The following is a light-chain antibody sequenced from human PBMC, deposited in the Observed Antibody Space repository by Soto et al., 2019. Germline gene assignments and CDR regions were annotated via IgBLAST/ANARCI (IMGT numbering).Light chain of an antibody. V-gene: IGKV1-5*01. CDR3: QQYDVDSGT. J-gene: IGKJ1*01. CDR1: QGIGVW. Sequence: DIQMTQSPSTLSSFVGDRVTITCRASQGIGVWLAWYQQKPGKAPKLLIYDASNLQTGVPSRFSGSGSGTEFTLTISSLHPDDFATYYCQQYDVDSGTFGQGTKVEIK. CDR2: DAS.